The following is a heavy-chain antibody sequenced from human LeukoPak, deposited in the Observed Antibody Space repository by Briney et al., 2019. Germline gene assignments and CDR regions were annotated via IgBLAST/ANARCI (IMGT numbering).Heavy chain of an antibody. CDR1: GFSFRSYP. CDR3: AKSGSQRPDY. D-gene: IGHD3-10*01. CDR2: MRSDGSDE. V-gene: IGHV3-30*02. Sequence: GGSLRLSCAASGFSFRSYPMHWVRQAPGKGLEWMAFMRSDGSDEHYADSVKGRFTISRDNSHNTLYLQMNSLRAEDTAVYYCAKSGSQRPDYWGQGTLVTVSA. J-gene: IGHJ4*02.